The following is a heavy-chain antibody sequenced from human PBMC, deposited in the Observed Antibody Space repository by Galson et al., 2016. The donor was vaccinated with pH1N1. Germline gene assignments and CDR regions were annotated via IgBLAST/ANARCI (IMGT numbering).Heavy chain of an antibody. Sequence: SVKVSCKASGYTFTAYYMRWVRQAPGQGLEWMGWINPKSGGTTYAQKFQGRVIMTRDTSTSTAYMELSRLSYDDTAVYFCARRADISLSGGKLDGWGQGATVTVSS. CDR2: INPKSGGT. CDR1: GYTFTAYY. V-gene: IGHV1-2*02. CDR3: ARRADISLSGGKLDG. J-gene: IGHJ6*02. D-gene: IGHD5-12*01.